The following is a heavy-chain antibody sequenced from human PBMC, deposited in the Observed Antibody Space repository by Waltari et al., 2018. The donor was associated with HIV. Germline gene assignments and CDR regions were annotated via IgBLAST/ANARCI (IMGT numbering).Heavy chain of an antibody. Sequence: QVQLQQWGGGLLKPSETLSLTCAVYGGSFSGHHWSWIRQAPGKGLEWIGEILVSATFNYSPALQSRVTMSVDMSKRQLCLRMKSGSAADTAVYYCARAGGGDYVNDWFDSWGQGTQVTVSS. V-gene: IGHV4-34*12. CDR2: ILVSATF. CDR3: ARAGGGDYVNDWFDS. CDR1: GGSFSGHH. D-gene: IGHD2-21*01. J-gene: IGHJ5*01.